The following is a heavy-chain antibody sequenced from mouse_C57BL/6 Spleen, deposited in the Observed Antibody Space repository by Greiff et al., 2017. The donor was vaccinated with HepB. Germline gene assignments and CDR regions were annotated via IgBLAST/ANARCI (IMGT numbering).Heavy chain of an antibody. V-gene: IGHV1-55*01. D-gene: IGHD2-4*01. CDR1: GYTFTSYW. Sequence: VQLQQPGAELVKPGASVKMSCKASGYTFTSYWITWVKQRPGQGLEWIGDIYPGSGSTNYNEKFKSKATLTVDTSSSTAYMQLSSLTSEDSAVYYCASGYDYDGGYFDYWGQGTTLTVSS. J-gene: IGHJ2*01. CDR3: ASGYDYDGGYFDY. CDR2: IYPGSGST.